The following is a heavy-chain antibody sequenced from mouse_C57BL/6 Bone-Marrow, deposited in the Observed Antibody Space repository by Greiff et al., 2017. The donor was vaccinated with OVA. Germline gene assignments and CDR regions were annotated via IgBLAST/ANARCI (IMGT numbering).Heavy chain of an antibody. CDR2: IWSDGST. Sequence: VQLKESGPGLVAPSQSLSITCTVSGFSLTSYGVHWVRQPPGKGLEWLVVIWSDGSTTYNSALKSRLSISKDNSKSQVFLKMNSLQTDDTAMYYCARHTSYYYGSSYAMDYWGQGTSVTVSS. CDR1: GFSLTSYG. CDR3: ARHTSYYYGSSYAMDY. V-gene: IGHV2-6-1*01. J-gene: IGHJ4*01. D-gene: IGHD1-1*01.